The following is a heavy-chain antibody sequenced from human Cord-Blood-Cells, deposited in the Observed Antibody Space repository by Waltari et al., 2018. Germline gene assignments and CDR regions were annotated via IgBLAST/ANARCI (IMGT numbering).Heavy chain of an antibody. CDR2: IYHSGST. CDR1: GYSISRGYY. V-gene: IGHV4-38-2*02. D-gene: IGHD2-2*01. CDR3: ARDEYCSSTSCYHDAFDI. Sequence: QVQLQESGPGLVKPSETLSLTCTVSGYSISRGYYWGWIRQPPGKGLEWIGSIYHSGSTYYNPSLKSRVTISVDTSKNQFSLKLSSVTAADTAVYYCARDEYCSSTSCYHDAFDIWGQGTMVTVSS. J-gene: IGHJ3*02.